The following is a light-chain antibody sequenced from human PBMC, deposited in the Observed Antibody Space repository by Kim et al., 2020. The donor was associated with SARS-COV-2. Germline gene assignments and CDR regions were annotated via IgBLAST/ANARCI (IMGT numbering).Light chain of an antibody. J-gene: IGLJ2*01. CDR3: QAWDSSTVV. Sequence: SYELTQPPSVSVSTGQTASITCSGDKLGEKYSCWYQQKPGQSPVMVIYQDSKRPSGIPERFSGSNSGNTATLTISGTQAMDEADYYCQAWDSSTVVFGGGTQLTVL. V-gene: IGLV3-1*01. CDR1: KLGEKY. CDR2: QDS.